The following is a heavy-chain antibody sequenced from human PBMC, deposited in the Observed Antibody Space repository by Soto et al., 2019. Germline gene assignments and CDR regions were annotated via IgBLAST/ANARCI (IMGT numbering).Heavy chain of an antibody. CDR3: ARHYSSGSYPLDF. D-gene: IGHD3-10*01. Sequence: SETLSLTCTVSGGSISSGGYYWSWIRQHPGKGLEWIGYIYYSGSTYYNPSLKSRVTISVDTSKNQFSLKLDYITAADTAIYYCARHYSSGSYPLDFWGQGALVTVSS. V-gene: IGHV4-31*03. J-gene: IGHJ4*02. CDR2: IYYSGST. CDR1: GGSISSGGYY.